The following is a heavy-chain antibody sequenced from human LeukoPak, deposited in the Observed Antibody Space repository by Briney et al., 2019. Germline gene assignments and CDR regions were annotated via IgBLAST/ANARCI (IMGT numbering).Heavy chain of an antibody. D-gene: IGHD2-15*01. J-gene: IGHJ4*02. Sequence: PGGSLRLSCAASGFTFSSYGMPWVRQAPGKGLEWVAVISYDGSNKYYADSVKGRFTISRDNSKNTLHLQMNSLRAEDTAVYYCAKDSGRVVNLYYFDYWGQGTLVTVSS. V-gene: IGHV3-30*18. CDR1: GFTFSSYG. CDR3: AKDSGRVVNLYYFDY. CDR2: ISYDGSNK.